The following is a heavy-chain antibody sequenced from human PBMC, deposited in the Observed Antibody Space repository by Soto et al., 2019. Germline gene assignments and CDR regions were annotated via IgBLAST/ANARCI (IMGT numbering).Heavy chain of an antibody. CDR1: GFTFSGSA. V-gene: IGHV3-73*02. CDR3: TTGWIQLYEGGN. J-gene: IGHJ4*02. D-gene: IGHD5-18*01. Sequence: EVQLVESGGGLVQPGGSLKLSCAASGFTFSGSAMHWVRQASGKGLEWVGRIRSKANSYATAYAASVKGRFTISRDESKSTANLQMNSQNNEYKDVYYYTTGWIQLYEGGNWGAGTLVSVSS. CDR2: IRSKANSYAT.